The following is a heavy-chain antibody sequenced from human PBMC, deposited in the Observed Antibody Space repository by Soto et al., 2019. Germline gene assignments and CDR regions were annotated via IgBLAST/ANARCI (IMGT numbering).Heavy chain of an antibody. CDR2: ISAYNGNT. CDR3: AREDSSWYHLDV. CDR1: GCTFPSYG. D-gene: IGHD6-13*01. J-gene: IGHJ6*02. Sequence: GAAVKGTCKATGCTFPSYGISWVRQAPGQGLEWMGWISAYNGNTNYAQKLQGRVTMTTDTSTSTAYMELRSLRSDDTAVYYCAREDSSWYHLDVWGQGTTVTVSS. V-gene: IGHV1-18*01.